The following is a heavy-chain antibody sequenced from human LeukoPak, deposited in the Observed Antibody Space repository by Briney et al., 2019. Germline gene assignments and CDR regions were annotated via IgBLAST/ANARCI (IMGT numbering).Heavy chain of an antibody. V-gene: IGHV3-49*04. CDR3: TTAYSGSYIGY. Sequence: PGGSLRLSCTASGLSFGDYVMSWVRQAPGKGLEWVGLIRSKTNGGTTEYTASVKGGFTISRDDTRSIAYLQMSSLKNEDTAVYYCTTAYSGSYIGYWGQGTLVTVSS. CDR1: GLSFGDYV. D-gene: IGHD1-26*01. CDR2: IRSKTNGGTT. J-gene: IGHJ4*02.